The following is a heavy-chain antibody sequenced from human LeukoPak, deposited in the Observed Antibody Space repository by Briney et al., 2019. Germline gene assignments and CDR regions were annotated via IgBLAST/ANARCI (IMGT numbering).Heavy chain of an antibody. CDR1: GFTFSSYA. Sequence: RGSLRLSCAASGFTFSSYAMSWVRQAPGKGLEWVSAISGSGGSTYYADSVKGRFTISRDNSKNTLYLQMNSLRAEDTAVYYCAKGRSPYQLPDDAFDIWGQGTMVTVSS. D-gene: IGHD2-2*01. CDR3: AKGRSPYQLPDDAFDI. V-gene: IGHV3-23*01. J-gene: IGHJ3*02. CDR2: ISGSGGST.